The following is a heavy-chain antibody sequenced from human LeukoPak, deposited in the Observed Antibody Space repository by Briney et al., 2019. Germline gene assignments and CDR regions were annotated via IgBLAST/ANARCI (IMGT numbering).Heavy chain of an antibody. V-gene: IGHV4-34*01. CDR2: MNESGGT. CDR3: ARGLRAARLAS. CDR1: GGSFSGYY. Sequence: SETLSLTCAVSGGSFSGYYWSWIRQPLGKGLEWIGEMNESGGTTYNPSLKSRVTMSVDPSKNQLSLKLTSVTAADTAVYYCARGLRAARLASWGQGTLVTVSS. J-gene: IGHJ5*02. D-gene: IGHD6-6*01.